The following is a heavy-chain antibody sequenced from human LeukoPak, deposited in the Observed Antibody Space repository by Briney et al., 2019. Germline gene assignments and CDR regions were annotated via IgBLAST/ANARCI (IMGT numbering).Heavy chain of an antibody. J-gene: IGHJ6*02. V-gene: IGHV1-8*01. CDR3: ARDPKLGYCSGGSCYGYYYYGMDV. Sequence: ASVKVSCKASGYTFTSYDINWVRQATGQGLEWMGWMNPNSGNTGYAQKFQGRVTMTTDTSTSTAYMELRSLRSDDTAVYYCARDPKLGYCSGGSCYGYYYYGMDVWGQGTTVTVSS. CDR2: MNPNSGNT. CDR1: GYTFTSYD. D-gene: IGHD2-15*01.